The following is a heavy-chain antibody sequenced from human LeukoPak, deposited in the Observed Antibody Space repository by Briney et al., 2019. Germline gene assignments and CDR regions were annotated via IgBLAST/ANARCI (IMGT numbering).Heavy chain of an antibody. CDR2: ISYGGSNK. CDR3: AKEEKWLADSYGLDV. D-gene: IGHD6-19*01. V-gene: IGHV3-30*18. CDR1: GFTFSSYG. J-gene: IGHJ6*02. Sequence: PGGSLRLSCAASGFTFSSYGMHWVRQAPGKGLEWVAVISYGGSNKYYADSVKGRFTISRDNSKNTLYLQMNSLRTEDTAVYYCAKEEKWLADSYGLDVWGQGTTVTVSS.